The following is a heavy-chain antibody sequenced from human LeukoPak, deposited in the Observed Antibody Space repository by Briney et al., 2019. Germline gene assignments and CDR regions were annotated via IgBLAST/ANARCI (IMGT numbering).Heavy chain of an antibody. Sequence: SSVKVSCKASGGTFSSYAISWVRQAPGQGLEWMGGIIPIFGTANYAQKFQGRVTITADESTSTAYMELSSLRSEDTAVYYCARDRMITFGGERYFDYWGQGTLVTVSS. CDR2: IIPIFGTA. D-gene: IGHD3-16*01. CDR1: GGTFSSYA. CDR3: ARDRMITFGGERYFDY. V-gene: IGHV1-69*01. J-gene: IGHJ4*02.